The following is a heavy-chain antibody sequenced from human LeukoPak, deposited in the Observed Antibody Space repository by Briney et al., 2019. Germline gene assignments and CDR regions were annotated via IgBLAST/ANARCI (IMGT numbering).Heavy chain of an antibody. D-gene: IGHD2-2*01. CDR3: GRYRRGMVVVPAADWYFDL. V-gene: IGHV4-39*07. CDR2: IYYSGST. CDR1: GGSISSNNYY. J-gene: IGHJ2*01. Sequence: SETLSLTCTVSGGSISSNNYYWGWIRQPPGKGLEWIGSIYYSGSTYYNPSLKSRVTISVDKSKNQFSLKLSSVTAADTAVYYCGRYRRGMVVVPAADWYFDLWGGGTLVTVSS.